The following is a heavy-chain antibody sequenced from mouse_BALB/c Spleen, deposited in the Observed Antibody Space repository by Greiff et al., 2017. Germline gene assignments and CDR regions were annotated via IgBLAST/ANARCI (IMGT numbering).Heavy chain of an antibody. J-gene: IGHJ4*01. V-gene: IGHV5-12-1*01. CDR1: GFAFSSYD. CDR3: AGRNWDGAMDY. CDR2: ISSGGGST. Sequence: EVMLVESGGGLVKPGGSLKLSCAASGFAFSSYDMSWVRQTPEKRLEWVAYISSGGGSTYYPDTVKGRFTISRDNAKKTLYLQMSSLKSEDTAMYYCAGRNWDGAMDYWGQGTSVTVSS. D-gene: IGHD4-1*01.